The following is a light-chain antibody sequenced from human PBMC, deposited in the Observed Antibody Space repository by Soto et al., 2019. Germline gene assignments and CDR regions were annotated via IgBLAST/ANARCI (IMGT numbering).Light chain of an antibody. V-gene: IGKV3-15*01. CDR2: SAS. J-gene: IGKJ4*01. CDR3: QQYRNWRPRLT. CDR1: QSVSSN. Sequence: EIVMTQSPATLSVSPGERAPLSCRASQSVSSNLAWYQQKPGQAPRLLIYSASTRATCIPARFSGSGSETEFTLTISSLQSEDFGVYYCQQYRNWRPRLTFGGGTKVEIK.